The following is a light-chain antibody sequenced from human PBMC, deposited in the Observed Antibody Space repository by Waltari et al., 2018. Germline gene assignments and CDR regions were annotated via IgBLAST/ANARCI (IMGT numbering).Light chain of an antibody. CDR1: SGSISTTSY. V-gene: IGLV8-61*01. Sequence: QTVVTQEPSLSVSPGGTVTLTCALSSGSISTTSYATWYQQSPGQLPRTLVYKANSRSSGVPDRFSGSILGNKAALTITGAQADDESDYYCALYMGSGIWVFGGGTKLTVL. CDR3: ALYMGSGIWV. CDR2: KAN. J-gene: IGLJ3*02.